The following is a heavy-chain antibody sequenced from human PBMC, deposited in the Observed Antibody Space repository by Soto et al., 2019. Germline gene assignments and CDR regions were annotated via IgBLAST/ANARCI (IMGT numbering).Heavy chain of an antibody. D-gene: IGHD2-15*01. V-gene: IGHV1-69*06. J-gene: IGHJ4*02. CDR2: TGSGTGPG. CDR3: ARRDSGGFFRFFDS. CDR1: GGSLSTNP. Sequence: QVQLVQSGTEVKKPGSSVKVSCKTSGGSLSTNPISWVRQAPGQGLEWMGGTGSGTGPGNHAQKFQGRLMVTADKSTGTVYMELTNLSSEDTGVYYCARRDSGGFFRFFDSWGQGTLVTVSS.